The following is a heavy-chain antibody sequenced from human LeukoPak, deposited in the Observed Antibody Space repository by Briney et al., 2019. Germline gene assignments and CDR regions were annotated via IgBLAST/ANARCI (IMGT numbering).Heavy chain of an antibody. CDR1: GGSFSGYY. CDR3: ARGYCSSTSCSTLHFDY. V-gene: IGHV4-34*01. Sequence: PSETLSLTCAVYGGSFSGYYWSWIRQPPGEGLEWIGEINHSGSTNYNPSLKSRVTISVDTSKNQFSLKLSSVTAADTAVYYCARGYCSSTSCSTLHFDYWGQGTLVTVSS. D-gene: IGHD2-2*01. CDR2: INHSGST. J-gene: IGHJ4*02.